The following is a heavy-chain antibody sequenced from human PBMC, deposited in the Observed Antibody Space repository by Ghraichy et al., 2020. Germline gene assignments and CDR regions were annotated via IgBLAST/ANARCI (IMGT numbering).Heavy chain of an antibody. J-gene: IGHJ6*02. D-gene: IGHD6-6*01. CDR3: ARYGGSSNYYGMDV. CDR1: GFTFSSYW. Sequence: GGSLRLSCAASGFTFSSYWMSWVRQAPGKGLEWVANIKQDGSEKYYVDSVKGRFTISRDNAKNSLYLQMNSLRAEDTAVYYCARYGGSSNYYGMDVWGQGTTVTVSS. V-gene: IGHV3-7*01. CDR2: IKQDGSEK.